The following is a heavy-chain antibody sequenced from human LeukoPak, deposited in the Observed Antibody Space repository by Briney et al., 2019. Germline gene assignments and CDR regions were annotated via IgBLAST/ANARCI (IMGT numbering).Heavy chain of an antibody. CDR1: GFTFSSYG. CDR3: ARISGYDSSGYYPDY. V-gene: IGHV3-33*01. J-gene: IGHJ4*02. D-gene: IGHD3-22*01. Sequence: PGRSLRLSCAASGFTFSSYGMHWVRQAPGKGPEWVAVIWYDGSNKYYADSVKGRFTISRDNSKNTLYLQMNSLRAEDTAVYYCARISGYDSSGYYPDYWGQGTLVTVSS. CDR2: IWYDGSNK.